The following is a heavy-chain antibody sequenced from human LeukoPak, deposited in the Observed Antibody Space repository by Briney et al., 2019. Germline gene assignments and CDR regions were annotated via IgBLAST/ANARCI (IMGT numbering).Heavy chain of an antibody. J-gene: IGHJ4*02. D-gene: IGHD2-2*01. Sequence: PGGSLSLSCVASGFTFETYWMSWVRQAPGKGLEWLANIKHDGREKYYVDSVKGRFTISRDNAKASVYLHMNSLRVEDTAIYYCARVRFPADCWGQGTLVTVSS. CDR1: GFTFETYW. V-gene: IGHV3-7*01. CDR2: IKHDGREK. CDR3: ARVRFPADC.